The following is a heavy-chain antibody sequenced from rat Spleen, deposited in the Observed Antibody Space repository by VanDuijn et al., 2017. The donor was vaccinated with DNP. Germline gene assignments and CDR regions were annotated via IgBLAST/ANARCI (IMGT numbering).Heavy chain of an antibody. CDR2: ISDSGST. CDR1: GYSITSNY. V-gene: IGHV3-1*01. D-gene: IGHD1-4*01. CDR3: ARWTRYFDY. Sequence: EVQLQESGPGLVKPSQSLSLTCSVTGYSITSNYWGWIRQFPGNKMEYIGHISDSGSTNYNPSLKSRISSTRDTSKNKFFRKLNSVTPEDTATYYRARWTRYFDYWGQVVMVTVSS. J-gene: IGHJ2*01.